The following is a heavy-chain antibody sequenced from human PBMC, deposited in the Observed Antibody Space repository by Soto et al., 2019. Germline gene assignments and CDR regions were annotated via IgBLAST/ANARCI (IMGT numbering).Heavy chain of an antibody. CDR3: ARGRYGDY. J-gene: IGHJ4*02. Sequence: QVHLVQSGAEVKKPGASVQVSCKASGYTFTSYGITWVRQAPGQGLEWMGWISAHNGNTDYAQKLQGRVIVNRDTSTSTAYMELRSLRSDDTAVYYCARGRYGDYWGQGALVTVSS. CDR1: GYTFTSYG. CDR2: ISAHNGNT. D-gene: IGHD1-1*01. V-gene: IGHV1-18*01.